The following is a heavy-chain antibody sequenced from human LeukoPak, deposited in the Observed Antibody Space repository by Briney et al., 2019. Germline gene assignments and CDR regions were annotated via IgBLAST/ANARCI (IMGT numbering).Heavy chain of an antibody. CDR3: ASLAEQIAAAPSGDY. Sequence: GGSLRLSCAASGFTVSSNYMSWVRQAPGKGLEWVSVIYSSGTTYYADSVKGRFTISRDNSKNTLYLQMNSLRAEDTAVYYCASLAEQIAAAPSGDYWGQGTLVTVSS. J-gene: IGHJ4*02. D-gene: IGHD6-13*01. CDR2: IYSSGTT. V-gene: IGHV3-53*01. CDR1: GFTVSSNY.